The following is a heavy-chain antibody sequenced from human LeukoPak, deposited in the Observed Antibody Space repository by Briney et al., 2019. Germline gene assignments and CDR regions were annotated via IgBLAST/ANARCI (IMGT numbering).Heavy chain of an antibody. J-gene: IGHJ3*02. V-gene: IGHV3-66*01. D-gene: IGHD3-10*01. CDR2: IYSGGST. CDR3: AIPGYYYGSGSPAQLNAFDI. Sequence: GGSLRLSCAASGFTVSSNYMSWVRQAPGKGLEWVSVIYSGGSTYYADSVKGRFTISRDNAKNSLYLQMNSLRAEDTAVYYCAIPGYYYGSGSPAQLNAFDIWGQGTMVTVSS. CDR1: GFTVSSNY.